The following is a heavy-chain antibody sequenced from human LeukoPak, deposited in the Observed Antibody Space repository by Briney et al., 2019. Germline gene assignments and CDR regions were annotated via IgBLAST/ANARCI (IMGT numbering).Heavy chain of an antibody. V-gene: IGHV1-69*05. CDR1: GGTFSSYA. D-gene: IGHD3-10*01. Sequence: ASVKVSCKASGGTFSSYAVSWVRQAPGQGLEWMGGIIPIFGTANYAQKFQGRVTITTDESTSTAYMELSSLRSEDTAVYYCASKADVLLESLGAFDIWGQGTMVTVSS. CDR2: IIPIFGTA. CDR3: ASKADVLLESLGAFDI. J-gene: IGHJ3*02.